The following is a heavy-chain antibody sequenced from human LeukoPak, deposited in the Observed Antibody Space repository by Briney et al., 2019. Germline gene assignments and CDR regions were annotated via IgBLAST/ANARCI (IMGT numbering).Heavy chain of an antibody. J-gene: IGHJ4*02. V-gene: IGHV4-4*07. CDR3: ARVLVERGYYFDY. D-gene: IGHD2-8*01. Sequence: SETLSLTYTVSGGSISSYYWSWIRQPAGKGLEWIGRIYTSGSTNYNPSLKSRVTISVDKSKNQFSLKLSSVTAADTAVYYCARVLVERGYYFDYWGQGTLVTVSS. CDR1: GGSISSYY. CDR2: IYTSGST.